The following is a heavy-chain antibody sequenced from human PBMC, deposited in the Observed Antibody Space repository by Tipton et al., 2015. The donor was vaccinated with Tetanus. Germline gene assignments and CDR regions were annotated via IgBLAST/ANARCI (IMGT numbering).Heavy chain of an antibody. Sequence: GLVKPSQTLSLTCTVSGDSISRGGYFWNWIRQRPGQGPEWIGYIYYSGSTYYNPSLKSRVSMSVDTSKNHFSLNLTSVTAADTAVYFCARGLPREPFYLDYWGQGKQVAVSS. V-gene: IGHV4-31*03. CDR3: ARGLPREPFYLDY. D-gene: IGHD1-26*01. J-gene: IGHJ4*02. CDR2: IYYSGST. CDR1: GDSISRGGYF.